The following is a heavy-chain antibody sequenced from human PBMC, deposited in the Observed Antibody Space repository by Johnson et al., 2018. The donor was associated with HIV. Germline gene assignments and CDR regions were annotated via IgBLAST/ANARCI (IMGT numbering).Heavy chain of an antibody. D-gene: IGHD1-7*01. CDR3: ARGGHNWNYGGDAFDI. Sequence: EVQLVESGGGLVQPGGSLRLSCAASGFTVSSNYMSWVRQAPGKGLEWVSVIYSGGYTYYADDVNGRFTIYRDNSKNTLYLQMNSLRAEDTSVYYCARGGHNWNYGGDAFDIWGQGTMVTVSS. J-gene: IGHJ3*02. CDR1: GFTVSSNY. CDR2: IYSGGYT. V-gene: IGHV3-66*01.